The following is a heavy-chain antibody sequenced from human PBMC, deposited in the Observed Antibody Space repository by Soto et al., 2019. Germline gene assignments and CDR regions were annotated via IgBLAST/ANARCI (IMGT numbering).Heavy chain of an antibody. CDR1: GFTFSSYE. V-gene: IGHV3-48*03. CDR2: ISSSGSTI. Sequence: GGSLRLSCAASGFTFSSYEMNWVRQAPGKGLEWVSYISSSGSTIYYADSVKGRFTISRDNAKNSLYLEMNSLGAEDTAVYYCAREPYSGSYFGWFDPWGQGTLVTVSS. J-gene: IGHJ5*02. D-gene: IGHD1-26*01. CDR3: AREPYSGSYFGWFDP.